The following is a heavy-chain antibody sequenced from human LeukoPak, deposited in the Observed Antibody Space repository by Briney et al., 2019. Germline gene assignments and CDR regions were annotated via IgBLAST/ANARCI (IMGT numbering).Heavy chain of an antibody. D-gene: IGHD4-11*01. V-gene: IGHV4-34*01. CDR3: ARVLGLYSNNWFDP. CDR2: INHSGST. Sequence: PSETLSPTCTVSGGSISSYYWSWIRQPPGKGLEWIGEINHSGSTNYNPSLKSRVTISVDTSKNQFSLKLSSVTAADTAVYYCARVLGLYSNNWFDPWGQGTLVTVSS. J-gene: IGHJ5*02. CDR1: GGSISSYY.